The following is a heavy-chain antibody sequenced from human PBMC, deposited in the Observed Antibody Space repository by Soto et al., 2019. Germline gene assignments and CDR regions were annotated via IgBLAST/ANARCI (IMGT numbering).Heavy chain of an antibody. CDR2: IYYGGTT. D-gene: IGHD5-12*01. J-gene: IGHJ4*02. CDR3: PRVSPYSGNEFDY. CDR1: GGSINSGGYY. V-gene: IGHV4-31*03. Sequence: QVQLQESGPGLVKPSQTLSLTCTVSGGSINSGGYYWSWIRQHPGKGLEWIGYIYYGGTTYYNPSLESRVTISVDTSKNQFSLRLNSVTAADTAVYYCPRVSPYSGNEFDYWGQGSLVTVSS.